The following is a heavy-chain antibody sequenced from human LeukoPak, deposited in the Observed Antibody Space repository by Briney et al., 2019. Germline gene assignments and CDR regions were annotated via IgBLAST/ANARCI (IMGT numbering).Heavy chain of an antibody. D-gene: IGHD3-16*02. V-gene: IGHV4-31*03. Sequence: PSETLSLTCTVSGGSVSSGGYYWSWIRQHPGKGLEWIGYIYYSGSTYYNPSLKSRVTISVDTSKNQFSLKLSSVTAADTAVYYCARGGSYTPLDYWGQGTLVTVSS. CDR3: ARGGSYTPLDY. CDR1: GGSVSSGGYY. J-gene: IGHJ4*02. CDR2: IYYSGST.